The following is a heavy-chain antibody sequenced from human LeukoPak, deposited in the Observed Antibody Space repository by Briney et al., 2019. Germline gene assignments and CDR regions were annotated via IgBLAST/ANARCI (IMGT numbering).Heavy chain of an antibody. D-gene: IGHD5-24*01. V-gene: IGHV1-8*01. CDR1: GYTFTTYD. J-gene: IGHJ5*02. CDR2: MNPNSGNT. CDR3: ARGGGWLQSRNWFDP. Sequence: ASVKVSCKASGYTFTTYDINWVRQATGQGLEWMGWMNPNSGNTGYAQKFQGRVTMTRNTSISTAYMELSSLRSEDTAVYYCARGGGWLQSRNWFDPWGQGTLVTVSS.